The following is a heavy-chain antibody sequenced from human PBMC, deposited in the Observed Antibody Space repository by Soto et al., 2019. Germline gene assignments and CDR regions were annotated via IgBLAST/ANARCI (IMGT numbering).Heavy chain of an antibody. CDR1: GYSFTSYW. D-gene: IGHD2-2*02. Sequence: GESLKISCKVSGYSFTSYWIGWVRQMPGKGLEWMGIIYPGDSDTRYSPSFQGQVTTSADKSISTAYLQWSSLKASDTAMYYCARHHCSSTSCYRGQDYYYYYGMDVWGQGTTVTVSS. V-gene: IGHV5-51*01. J-gene: IGHJ6*02. CDR2: IYPGDSDT. CDR3: ARHHCSSTSCYRGQDYYYYYGMDV.